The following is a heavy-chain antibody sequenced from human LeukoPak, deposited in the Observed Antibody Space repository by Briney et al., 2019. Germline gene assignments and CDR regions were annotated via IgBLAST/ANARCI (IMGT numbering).Heavy chain of an antibody. CDR2: IRYDGSNQ. CDR1: GFTFSNYG. Sequence: GGSLRLSCAASGFTFSNYGMDWVRQGPGKRLEWVAFIRYDGSNQYYTDSVKGRFTISRDNSKNTLFLQMNSLRAEDTAVYYCAKGYYDSSAFDMWGQGTMVTVCS. CDR3: AKGYYDSSAFDM. J-gene: IGHJ3*02. V-gene: IGHV3-30*02. D-gene: IGHD3-22*01.